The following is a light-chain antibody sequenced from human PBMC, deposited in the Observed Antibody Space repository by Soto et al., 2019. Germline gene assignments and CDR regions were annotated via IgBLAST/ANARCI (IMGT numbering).Light chain of an antibody. CDR3: QQFYSPVLS. J-gene: IGKJ4*01. V-gene: IGKV1-39*01. CDR2: GTS. CDR1: QNIAEF. Sequence: DVQMTQSPSSLSASIGDRVTLTCRASQNIAEFLNWYQVKSDKGPKLLIYGTSTLQSGVPSRFSGGGSGTEFTLTISILHPEDFAVYYCQQFYSPVLSFGGGTRVELK.